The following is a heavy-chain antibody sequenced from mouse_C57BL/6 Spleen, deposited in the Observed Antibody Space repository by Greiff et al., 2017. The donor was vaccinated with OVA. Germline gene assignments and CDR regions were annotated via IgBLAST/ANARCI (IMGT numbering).Heavy chain of an antibody. CDR2: INPNNGGT. D-gene: IGHD2-2*01. J-gene: IGHJ2*01. V-gene: IGHV1-22*01. CDR3: ARNGYDVPFDY. CDR1: GYTFTDYN. Sequence: VQLQQSGPELVKPGASVKMSCKASGYTFTDYNMHWVKQSHGKSLEWIGYINPNNGGTSYNQKFKGKATLTVTKSSSTAYMELRSLTSEDSAVYYCARNGYDVPFDYWGQGTTLTVSS.